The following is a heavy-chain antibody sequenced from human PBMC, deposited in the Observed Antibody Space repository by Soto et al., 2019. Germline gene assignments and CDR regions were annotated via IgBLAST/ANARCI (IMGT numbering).Heavy chain of an antibody. D-gene: IGHD2-21*01. CDR2: IVGSGSQI. CDR3: AKDAVYNDGLWRTDQ. Sequence: PEGSLRLSCAVSGFTLSTFAMTWVRQAPGKGLECVSGIVGSGSQIHYADSVKGRFTISKDNSKNTLYLQMDSLRADDTAVYFCAKDAVYNDGLWRTDQWGQGPQCTLSS. V-gene: IGHV3-23*01. CDR1: GFTLSTFA. J-gene: IGHJ4*02.